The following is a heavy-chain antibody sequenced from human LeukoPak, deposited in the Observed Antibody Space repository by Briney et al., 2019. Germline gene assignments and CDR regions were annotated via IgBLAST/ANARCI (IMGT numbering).Heavy chain of an antibody. CDR3: ARRRGYCSGGSCYSQYNWFDP. D-gene: IGHD2-15*01. J-gene: IGHJ5*02. Sequence: PSETLSLTCAVYGGSFSGYYWSWIRQPPGKGLEWIGEINHSGSTNYNPSLKSRVTISVDTSKNQFSLKLSSVTAADTAVYYCARRRGYCSGGSCYSQYNWFDPWGQGTLVTVSS. V-gene: IGHV4-34*01. CDR2: INHSGST. CDR1: GGSFSGYY.